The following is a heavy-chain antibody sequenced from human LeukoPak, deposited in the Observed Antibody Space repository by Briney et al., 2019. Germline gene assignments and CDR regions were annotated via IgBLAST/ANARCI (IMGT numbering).Heavy chain of an antibody. Sequence: GASVKVSCKASGYTFTSYDVNWVRQATGQGLEWMGWVNPNSGDTAHAQSFQGRVTMTRDTSINTAYMELSSLRSEDTAVYYCARGAWTSSFDYWGQGTLVTVSS. CDR3: ARGAWTSSFDY. V-gene: IGHV1-8*01. CDR2: VNPNSGDT. D-gene: IGHD6-6*01. CDR1: GYTFTSYD. J-gene: IGHJ4*02.